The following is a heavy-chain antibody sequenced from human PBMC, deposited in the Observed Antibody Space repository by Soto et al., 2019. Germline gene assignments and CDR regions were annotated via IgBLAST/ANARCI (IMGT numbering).Heavy chain of an antibody. Sequence: EVQLLESGGGLVQPGGSLRLSCAASGFTFSSYAMSWVRQAPGKGLEWVSAISGSGGSTYYADSVKGRFTISRDNSKNTLYLQMNSLRAEDTAVYYCARGGYCSGGTCWNSDCWGQGTLVTVSS. J-gene: IGHJ4*02. D-gene: IGHD2-15*01. CDR1: GFTFSSYA. CDR2: ISGSGGST. V-gene: IGHV3-23*01. CDR3: ARGGYCSGGTCWNSDC.